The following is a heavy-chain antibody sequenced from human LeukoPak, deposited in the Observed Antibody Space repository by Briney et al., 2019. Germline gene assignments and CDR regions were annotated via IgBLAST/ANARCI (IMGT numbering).Heavy chain of an antibody. V-gene: IGHV3-23*01. CDR2: ITGSGDGT. J-gene: IGHJ4*02. Sequence: PGGSLRLSCAASGFTFSNYAMMWVRQAPAKRLEWISSITGSGDGTYYADSVRGRFTISRDNSENTLYLQVNSLRVEDTAVYFCVKGFVHPTYYFDYWGQGTLVTVSS. D-gene: IGHD3-10*01. CDR3: VKGFVHPTYYFDY. CDR1: GFTFSNYA.